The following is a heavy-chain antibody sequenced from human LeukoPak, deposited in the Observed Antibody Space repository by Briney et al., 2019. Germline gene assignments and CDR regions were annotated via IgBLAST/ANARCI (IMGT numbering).Heavy chain of an antibody. CDR2: MNPNSGNT. CDR1: GYTFTSYD. CDR3: ARGLVSVTTLTSYYFDY. D-gene: IGHD4-11*01. V-gene: IGHV1-8*01. Sequence: ASVKVSCKASGYTFTSYDINWVRQATGQGREGMGWMNPNSGNTGYAQKFQGRVAMTRNTSISTAYMELSSLRSEDTAVYYCARGLVSVTTLTSYYFDYWGQGTLVTVSS. J-gene: IGHJ4*02.